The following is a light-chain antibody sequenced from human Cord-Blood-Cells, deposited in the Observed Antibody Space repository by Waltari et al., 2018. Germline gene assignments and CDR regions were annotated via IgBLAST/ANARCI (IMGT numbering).Light chain of an antibody. CDR2: EGS. J-gene: IGLJ3*02. V-gene: IGLV2-23*01. Sequence: QSALTQPASVSGSHGQSITISCTGTSSDVGSYNLASWYQQHPGKAPNLMIYEGSKRPSGVSNRFSGSKSGNTASLTISGLQAEDEADYYCCSYAGSSTLVFGGGTKLTVL. CDR1: SSDVGSYNL. CDR3: CSYAGSSTLV.